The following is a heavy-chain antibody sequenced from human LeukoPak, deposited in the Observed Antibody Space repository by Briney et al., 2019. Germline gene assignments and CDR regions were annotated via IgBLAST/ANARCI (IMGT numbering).Heavy chain of an antibody. CDR3: ARDQDSSSSATGHYYYYGMDV. J-gene: IGHJ6*02. D-gene: IGHD6-6*01. Sequence: SETLSLTCTVSGGSISSGGYYWSWIRQHPGKGLEWIGYIYYSGSTNYNPSLKSRVTISVDTSKNQFSLKLSSVTAADTAVYYCARDQDSSSSATGHYYYYGMDVWGQGTTVTVSS. CDR1: GGSISSGGYY. CDR2: IYYSGST. V-gene: IGHV4-61*08.